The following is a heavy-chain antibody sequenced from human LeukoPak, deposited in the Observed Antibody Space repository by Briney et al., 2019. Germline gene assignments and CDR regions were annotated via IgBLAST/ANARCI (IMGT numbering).Heavy chain of an antibody. D-gene: IGHD2-15*01. Sequence: GGSLRLSCAASGFTFNNYAMNWVRQAPGKGLEWVSSISGGGETTYYADSAKGRFTISRDNSQNTLYLQMHSLRAEDTAVYYCATAGGDGSRMGFDPWGQGTLVTVSS. CDR2: ISGGGETT. CDR1: GFTFNNYA. CDR3: ATAGGDGSRMGFDP. V-gene: IGHV3-23*01. J-gene: IGHJ5*02.